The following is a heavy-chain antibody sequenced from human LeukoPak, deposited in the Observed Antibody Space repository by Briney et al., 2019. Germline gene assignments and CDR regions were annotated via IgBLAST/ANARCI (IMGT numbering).Heavy chain of an antibody. Sequence: PGGSLRLSCAVSGFSLSTYAVYWVRQAPDKGLEWVAVLSYDGITKYNADSVKDRFTISRDNSKNTLYLQMNSLRAEDTAVYYCATRPAYSNYGPFDYWGRGTLVTVSS. J-gene: IGHJ4*02. CDR1: GFSLSTYA. CDR2: LSYDGITK. CDR3: ATRPAYSNYGPFDY. V-gene: IGHV3-30-3*01. D-gene: IGHD4-11*01.